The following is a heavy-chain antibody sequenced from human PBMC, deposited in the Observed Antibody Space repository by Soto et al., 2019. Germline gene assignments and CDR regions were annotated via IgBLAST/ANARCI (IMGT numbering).Heavy chain of an antibody. Sequence: GASVKVSCKASGYTFTSYAMHWVRQAPGQRLEWMGWINAGNGNTKYSQKFQGRVTITRDTSASTAYMELSSLRSEDTAVYYCARGLSQGYCSGGSCYVYWGQGTLVTVSS. CDR3: ARGLSQGYCSGGSCYVY. D-gene: IGHD2-15*01. J-gene: IGHJ4*02. CDR1: GYTFTSYA. CDR2: INAGNGNT. V-gene: IGHV1-3*01.